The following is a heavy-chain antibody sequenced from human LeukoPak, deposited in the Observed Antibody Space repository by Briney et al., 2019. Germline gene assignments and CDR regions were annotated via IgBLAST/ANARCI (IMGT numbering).Heavy chain of an antibody. D-gene: IGHD3-10*01. J-gene: IGHJ5*02. Sequence: SETLSLTCTVSGGSISGNYWSWVRQPPGKGLEWIGNIYYGGGTKYNPSLKSRVTISVDTSENQFSLKLSSVTPADTAVYYCARETGNRFDPWGQGTLFTVSS. CDR3: ARETGNRFDP. CDR1: GGSISGNY. CDR2: IYYGGGT. V-gene: IGHV4-59*01.